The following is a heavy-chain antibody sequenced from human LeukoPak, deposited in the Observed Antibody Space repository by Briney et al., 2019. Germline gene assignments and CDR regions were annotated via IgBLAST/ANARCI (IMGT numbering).Heavy chain of an antibody. CDR1: GGSISSNGYC. CDR3: ARGVSLGGSSPSLYYYYMDV. D-gene: IGHD3-16*01. CDR2: IYYSGSKT. Sequence: SETLSLTCTVSGGSISSNGYCWGWIRQPPGKGLEWIGSIYYSGSKTFNNPSLKSRVSISVDTSKNQFSLKLSSVTAADTAVYYCARGVSLGGSSPSLYYYYMDVWGKGTTVTVSS. V-gene: IGHV4-39*07. J-gene: IGHJ6*03.